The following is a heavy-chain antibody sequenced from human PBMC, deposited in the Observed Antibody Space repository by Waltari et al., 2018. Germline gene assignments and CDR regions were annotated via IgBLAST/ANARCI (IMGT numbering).Heavy chain of an antibody. D-gene: IGHD2-15*01. V-gene: IGHV4-38-2*02. Sequence: QVQLQESGPGLVKPSETLSLTCDVSGYSISSSNSHWGWFRQPPGKGLEWIGSVSHSGSTPYNPSLKSRVTMSSDTSKNQFSLRLTSVTAADAAVYYCAREGCTGIGCYLENYYYMDVWGKGTTVTVSS. CDR2: VSHSGST. CDR3: AREGCTGIGCYLENYYYMDV. J-gene: IGHJ6*03. CDR1: GYSISSSNSH.